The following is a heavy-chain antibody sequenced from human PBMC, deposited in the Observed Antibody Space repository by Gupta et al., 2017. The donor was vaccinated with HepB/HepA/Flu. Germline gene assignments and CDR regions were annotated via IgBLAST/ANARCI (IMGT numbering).Heavy chain of an antibody. V-gene: IGHV3-23*01. J-gene: IGHJ4*02. CDR3: AKEKYSSGFFDY. Sequence: EVQLLESGGGLVQPGGSLRLSCAASGFTFSSYAMSWVRQAPGKGLEWVSAISGRGDKTYYADSVKGRFTISRDNSKNTLYLQMNSLRAEDTALYYCAKEKYSSGFFDYWGQGTLVTVSS. CDR2: ISGRGDKT. CDR1: GFTFSSYA. D-gene: IGHD6-19*01.